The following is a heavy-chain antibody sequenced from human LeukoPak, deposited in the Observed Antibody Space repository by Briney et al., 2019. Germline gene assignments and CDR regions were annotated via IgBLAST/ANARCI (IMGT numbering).Heavy chain of an antibody. CDR2: ISSSSSYI. V-gene: IGHV3-21*01. Sequence: GGSLRLSCAASGFTFSSYEMNWVRQAPGKGLEWVSSISSSSSYIYYADSVKGRFTISRDNAKNSLYLQMNSLRAEDTAVYYCARGLNDYLDIWGQGTMVTVSS. CDR3: ARGLNDYLDI. CDR1: GFTFSSYE. D-gene: IGHD4-11*01. J-gene: IGHJ3*02.